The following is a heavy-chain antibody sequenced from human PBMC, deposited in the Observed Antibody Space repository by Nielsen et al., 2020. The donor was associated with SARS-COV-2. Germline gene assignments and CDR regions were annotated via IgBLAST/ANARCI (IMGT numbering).Heavy chain of an antibody. CDR3: ARGTYYYDSSGETFDY. CDR1: GGTFSSYA. V-gene: IGHV1-69*13. CDR2: IIPIFGTA. Sequence: SMKVSCKASGGTFSSYAISWVRQAPGQGLEWMGGIIPIFGTANYAQKFQGRVTITADESTSTAYMELSSLRSEDTAVYYCARGTYYYDSSGETFDYWGQGTLVTVSS. D-gene: IGHD3-22*01. J-gene: IGHJ4*02.